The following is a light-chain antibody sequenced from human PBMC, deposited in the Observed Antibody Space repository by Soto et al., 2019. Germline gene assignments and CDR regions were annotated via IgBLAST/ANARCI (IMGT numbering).Light chain of an antibody. CDR2: EVT. J-gene: IGLJ3*02. CDR1: SSDVGAYKY. V-gene: IGLV2-8*01. Sequence: QSALTQPPSASGSPGQSVTISCTGTSSDVGAYKYVSWYQQYQGKAPKLMIYEVTKRPTGVPDRFSGSKSGNTASLTVSGLQAEDEADYYCTSYVGNDIWVFGGGTKVTVL. CDR3: TSYVGNDIWV.